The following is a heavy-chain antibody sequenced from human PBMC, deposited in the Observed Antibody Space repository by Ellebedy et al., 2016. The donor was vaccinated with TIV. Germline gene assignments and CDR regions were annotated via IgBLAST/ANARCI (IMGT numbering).Heavy chain of an antibody. CDR2: INPDGSKK. Sequence: GESLKISCAASEFTFSDYYMSWIRQAPGMGLEWVAFINPDGSKKYYVDSVKGRFTISSDSAKNSLYLQMNTLGGEDTAVYYCSTVEWYRSDYWGQGTLVTVSS. CDR3: STVEWYRSDY. V-gene: IGHV3-7*01. D-gene: IGHD3-3*01. J-gene: IGHJ4*02. CDR1: EFTFSDYY.